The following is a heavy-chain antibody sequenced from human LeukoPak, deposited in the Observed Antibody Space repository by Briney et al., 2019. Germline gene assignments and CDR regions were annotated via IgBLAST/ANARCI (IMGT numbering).Heavy chain of an antibody. Sequence: PGGSLRLSCAASGFSFSTYAMNWVRQAPGKGLEWIAYIGGSGDTIYYADSVKGRFTISRDNARNSLFLQMNSLREDDTAVYFCARRLALWGRGALVTVSP. V-gene: IGHV3-48*02. CDR1: GFSFSTYA. CDR3: ARRLAL. J-gene: IGHJ5*02. CDR2: IGGSGDTI.